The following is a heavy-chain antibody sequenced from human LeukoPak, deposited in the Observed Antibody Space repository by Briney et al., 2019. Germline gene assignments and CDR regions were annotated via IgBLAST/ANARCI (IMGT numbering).Heavy chain of an antibody. J-gene: IGHJ4*02. D-gene: IGHD6-19*01. CDR3: AKDLKRGPPRDSGY. V-gene: IGHV3-30*18. Sequence: GGPLRLSCAASGFTFSSYGMHWVRQAPGKGLEWVAVISYDGSNKYYADSVKGRFTISRDNTKNTLYLQMSSLRAEDTAVYYCAKDLKRGPPRDSGYWGQGTLVTVSS. CDR2: ISYDGSNK. CDR1: GFTFSSYG.